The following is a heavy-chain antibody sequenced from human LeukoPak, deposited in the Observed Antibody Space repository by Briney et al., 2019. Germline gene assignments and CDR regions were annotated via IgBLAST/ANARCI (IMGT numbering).Heavy chain of an antibody. D-gene: IGHD4-17*01. CDR1: GFTFSSYW. V-gene: IGHV3-74*01. CDR3: ARDDYGYYYFDY. CDR2: IDSDGSNT. Sequence: PGGSLRLSCAASGFTFSSYWMHWVRQAPGKGLVWVSRIDSDGSNTNYADSVKGRFTVSRDNAKNTLYLQMNSLRAEDTAVYYCARDDYGYYYFDYWGQGTLVTVSS. J-gene: IGHJ4*02.